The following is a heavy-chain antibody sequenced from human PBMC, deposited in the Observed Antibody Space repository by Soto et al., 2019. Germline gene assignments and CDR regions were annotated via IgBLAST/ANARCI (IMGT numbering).Heavy chain of an antibody. CDR1: GFTFSSYS. D-gene: IGHD3-10*01. Sequence: EVQLVESGGGLVKPGGSLRLSCAASGFTFSSYSMNWVRQAPGKGLEWVSSISSSSSYIYYADSVKGRFTISRDDAKNSLYLQMNSLRAEDTAVYYCARGSYYGSGFFDYWGQGTLVTVSS. CDR2: ISSSSSYI. V-gene: IGHV3-21*01. J-gene: IGHJ4*02. CDR3: ARGSYYGSGFFDY.